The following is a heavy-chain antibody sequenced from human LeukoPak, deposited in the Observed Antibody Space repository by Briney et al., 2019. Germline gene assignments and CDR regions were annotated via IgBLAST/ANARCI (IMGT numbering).Heavy chain of an antibody. CDR2: ISWNSGSI. J-gene: IGHJ5*02. CDR1: GFTFDDYA. D-gene: IGHD3-10*01. V-gene: IGHV3-9*01. CDR3: AKDWSYYYGSGSSSGFDP. Sequence: GGSLRLSCAASGFTFDDYAMHWVRQAPGKGLEWVSGISWNSGSIGYADSVKGRFTISRDNAKNSLYLQMNSLRAEDTAVYYCAKDWSYYYGSGSSSGFDPWGQGTLVTVSS.